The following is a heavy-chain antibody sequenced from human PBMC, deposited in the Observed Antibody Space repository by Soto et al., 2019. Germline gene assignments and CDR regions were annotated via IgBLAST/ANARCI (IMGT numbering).Heavy chain of an antibody. D-gene: IGHD3-22*01. CDR3: ARDWSRYFDSSGLMWFY. J-gene: IGHJ4*02. CDR1: GYTFNYYG. Sequence: ASVKVSCKASGYTFNYYGISWVRQAPGQGLEWVGWISAHNGDTKYAQNLQGRLTLTTDTSTSTAYMELTSLTSDDTAVYYCARDWSRYFDSSGLMWFYWGQGTLVTAPQ. CDR2: ISAHNGDT. V-gene: IGHV1-18*04.